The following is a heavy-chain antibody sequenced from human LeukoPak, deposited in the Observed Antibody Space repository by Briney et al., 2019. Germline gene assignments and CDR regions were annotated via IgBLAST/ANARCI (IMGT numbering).Heavy chain of an antibody. V-gene: IGHV4-61*02. Sequence: SETLSLTCTVSGGSVNSGSYYWSWIRQPAGKGLEWIGRIYTSGSTNYNPSLKSRVTISVDTSKNHFSLKLSSVTAADTAVYYCARELQHDYGDYVAAFDIWGQGTMVTVSS. CDR1: GGSVNSGSYY. CDR2: IYTSGST. D-gene: IGHD4-17*01. J-gene: IGHJ3*02. CDR3: ARELQHDYGDYVAAFDI.